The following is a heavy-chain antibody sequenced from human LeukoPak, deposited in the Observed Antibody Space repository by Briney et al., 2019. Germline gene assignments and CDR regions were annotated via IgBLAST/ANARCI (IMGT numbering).Heavy chain of an antibody. J-gene: IGHJ3*01. V-gene: IGHV3-21*01. CDR3: ARDKAGVDRGATITFPAFDV. D-gene: IGHD5-12*01. CDR1: SFTFQNYS. Sequence: GGLRLSCACSSFTFQNYSLDLVRQAPGKGVGLVSVLSSNSNYIYYADSLKGRFTITRDNARNSLSLQMNGLRAEDTAIYYCARDKAGVDRGATITFPAFDVWGLGTMVTVSS. CDR2: LSSNSNYI.